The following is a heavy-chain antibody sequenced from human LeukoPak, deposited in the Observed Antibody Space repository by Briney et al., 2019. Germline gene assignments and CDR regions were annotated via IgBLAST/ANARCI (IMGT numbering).Heavy chain of an antibody. CDR3: ARADLAPYYFDY. J-gene: IGHJ4*02. Sequence: PGGSLRLSCAASGFTFSSYGMHWVRQAPGKGLGWVAVIWYDGSNKYYADSVKGRLTISRDNSKNTLYLQMNSLRAEDTAVYYCARADLAPYYFDYWGQGTLVTVSS. CDR2: IWYDGSNK. CDR1: GFTFSSYG. V-gene: IGHV3-33*01.